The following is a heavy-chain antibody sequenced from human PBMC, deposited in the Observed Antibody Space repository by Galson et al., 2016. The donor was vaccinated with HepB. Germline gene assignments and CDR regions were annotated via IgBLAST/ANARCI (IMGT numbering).Heavy chain of an antibody. CDR2: MSWNGGVI. CDR1: GFSLNDHA. J-gene: IGHJ6*02. Sequence: SLRLSCATSGFSLNDHAMHWVRHAPGEGLEWVAGMSWNGGVIGYADSVKGRFTMSRDMASNSLHLQMNNLRPDDTALYFCANDMGGQVYGSGSSIRYYFAMDVWGQGTTVTVSS. D-gene: IGHD3-10*01. CDR3: ANDMGGQVYGSGSSIRYYFAMDV. V-gene: IGHV3-9*01.